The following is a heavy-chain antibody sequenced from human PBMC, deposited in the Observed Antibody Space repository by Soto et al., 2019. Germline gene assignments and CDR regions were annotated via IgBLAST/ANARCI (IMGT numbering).Heavy chain of an antibody. CDR1: GFTFSTYA. V-gene: IGHV3-30-3*01. CDR3: ASDAFLYSRGAYYDH. Sequence: QVRLVESGGGAVQPGDSLRLSCDASGFTFSTYALHWVRQAPGKGLEWVALISYTGANQYYADSVKGRFTVSSDNSKNIASLQMTSLKPEDSAVYYCASDAFLYSRGAYYDHWGQGTPVTVSS. D-gene: IGHD4-4*01. CDR2: ISYTGANQ. J-gene: IGHJ4*02.